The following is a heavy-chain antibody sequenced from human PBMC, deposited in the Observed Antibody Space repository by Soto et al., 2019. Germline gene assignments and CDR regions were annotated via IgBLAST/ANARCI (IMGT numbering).Heavy chain of an antibody. Sequence: EVQLVESGGGLVQTGVSLRLSCEVSGFSFSSYDMHWVRQAAGKRLEWVAAIGADGDTYYSDSVKGRLTISRENTKNSLYLQMNSLRTGDTGVYHCAKARLYYYYGMDVWGQGTMVTVSS. J-gene: IGHJ6*02. CDR3: AKARLYYYYGMDV. V-gene: IGHV3-13*01. CDR2: IGADGDT. CDR1: GFSFSSYD.